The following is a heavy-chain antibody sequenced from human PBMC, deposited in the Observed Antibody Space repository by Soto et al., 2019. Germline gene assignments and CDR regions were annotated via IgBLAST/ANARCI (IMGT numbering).Heavy chain of an antibody. CDR2: IIPILGIA. V-gene: IGHV1-69*04. CDR3: ARDLGYCSSTSCQNWFDP. D-gene: IGHD2-2*01. Sequence: APVKVSCKASGGTFSRYTISWVRQAPGQRLEWMGRIIPILGIANYAQKFQGRVTITADKSTSTAYMELSSLRSEDTAVYYCARDLGYCSSTSCQNWFDPWGQGTLVTVSS. CDR1: GGTFSRYT. J-gene: IGHJ5*02.